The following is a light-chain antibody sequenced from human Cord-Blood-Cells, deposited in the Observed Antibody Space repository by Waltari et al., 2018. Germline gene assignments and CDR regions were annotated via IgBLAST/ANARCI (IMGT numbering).Light chain of an antibody. V-gene: IGLV8-61*01. CDR3: VLYMGSGIWV. Sequence: QTVVTQEPSFSVSPGGTVTLTCGLSSGSVSTSYYPSWYQQTPGQAPRTLISSTITRSAGVPDRFSGSILGNKAALTITGAQADDESDYYCVLYMGSGIWVFGGGTKLTVL. CDR1: SGSVSTSYY. CDR2: STI. J-gene: IGLJ3*02.